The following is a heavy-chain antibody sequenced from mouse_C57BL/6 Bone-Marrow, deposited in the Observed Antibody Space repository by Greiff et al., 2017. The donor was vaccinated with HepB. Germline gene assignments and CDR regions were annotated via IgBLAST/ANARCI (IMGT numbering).Heavy chain of an antibody. CDR1: GYTFTSYW. V-gene: IGHV1-50*01. Sequence: QVQLQQSGAELVKPGASVKLSCKASGYTFTSYWMQWVKQRTGQGLEWIGEIDPSDSYTYYNQKFKGKATLTVDTSSSTAYMQLSSLTSEDSAVYYCARCGNYLYYFGYWRKGTTLTVSS. D-gene: IGHD2-1*01. CDR2: IDPSDSYT. J-gene: IGHJ2*01. CDR3: ARCGNYLYYFGY.